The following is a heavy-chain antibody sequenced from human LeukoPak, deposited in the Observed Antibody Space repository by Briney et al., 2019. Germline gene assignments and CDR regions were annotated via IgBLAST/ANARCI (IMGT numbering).Heavy chain of an antibody. CDR2: IKQDGSDK. D-gene: IGHD6-19*01. CDR1: GFTFSSYW. V-gene: IGHV3-7*01. J-gene: IGHJ4*02. CDR3: ARGRYSSGRGYFDY. Sequence: GGTLSLSCAASGFTFSSYWMRGVREAPGRGGEGGPNIKQDGSDKYYVDSVKARFTISRDNAKNSLYLQMNSLRAEDTAVYYCARGRYSSGRGYFDYWGQGTLVTVST.